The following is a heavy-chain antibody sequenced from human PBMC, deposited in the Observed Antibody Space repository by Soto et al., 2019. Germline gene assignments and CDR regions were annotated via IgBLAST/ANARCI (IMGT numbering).Heavy chain of an antibody. V-gene: IGHV3-21*01. D-gene: IGHD2-21*02. CDR3: AREQGAGGGNSLDY. CDR1: GFTFSSYS. Sequence: EVQLVESGGGLVKPGGSLRLSCAASGFTFSSYSMNWVRQAPGKGLEWVSSISSSSSYIYYADSVKGRFTISRDNAKNSRYLQMNSRRAEDTAVYYCAREQGAGGGNSLDYWGQGTLVTVSS. CDR2: ISSSSSYI. J-gene: IGHJ4*02.